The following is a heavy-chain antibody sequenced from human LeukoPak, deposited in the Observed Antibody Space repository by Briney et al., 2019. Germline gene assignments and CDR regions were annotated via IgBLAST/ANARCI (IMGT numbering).Heavy chain of an antibody. CDR2: INGRGDNT. Sequence: GGSLRLSCAASGVIISSYAMSWVRQAPGRGLKWSSAINGRGDNTHYADFVKGRFTISRDNSKSTVYLQMNSLRTEDTAVYYCAKDRVSPGFNWFDPWGQGTLVTVSS. CDR1: GVIISSYA. V-gene: IGHV3-23*01. J-gene: IGHJ5*02. D-gene: IGHD2/OR15-2a*01. CDR3: AKDRVSPGFNWFDP.